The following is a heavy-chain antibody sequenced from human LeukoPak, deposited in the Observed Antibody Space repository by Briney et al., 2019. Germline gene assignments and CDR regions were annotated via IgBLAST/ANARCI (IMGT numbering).Heavy chain of an antibody. J-gene: IGHJ6*02. CDR1: GYTFTTYW. CDR2: IYPGDSDT. CDR3: ARVKEEFGELWKGMDV. D-gene: IGHD3-10*01. V-gene: IGHV5-51*01. Sequence: GESLKISCKGFGYTFTTYWIGWVRQMPGKGLEWMGIIYPGDSDTRYSPSFQGQVIISADKSIRTVYLQWSSLEASDTAMYYCARVKEEFGELWKGMDVWGQGTTVTVSS.